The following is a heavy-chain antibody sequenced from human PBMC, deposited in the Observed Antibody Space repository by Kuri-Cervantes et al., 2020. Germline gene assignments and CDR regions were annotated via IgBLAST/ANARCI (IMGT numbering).Heavy chain of an antibody. CDR2: IYYRGST. D-gene: IGHD3-22*01. V-gene: IGHV4-38-2*01. CDR1: RYSISNGHY. Sequence: SETLSLTCVVSRYSISNGHYWGWIRQPPGKGLEWIGTIYYRGSTSYNSSLKSRVTISIDTSKNQFSLKLSSVTAADTAVYYCVSSPGYYFYDLWGQGTLVTVSS. CDR3: VSSPGYYFYDL. J-gene: IGHJ5*02.